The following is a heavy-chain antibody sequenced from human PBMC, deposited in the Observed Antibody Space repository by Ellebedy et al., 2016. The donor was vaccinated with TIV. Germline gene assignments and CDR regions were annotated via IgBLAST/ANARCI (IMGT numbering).Heavy chain of an antibody. V-gene: IGHV3-23*01. J-gene: IGHJ4*02. Sequence: GGSLRLXXAASGFTFSDYAMTWVRQAPGKGLEWVAGIRERGGGPYYADSVKGRFTISRDNSKNTLSLQMSSLRADDTAVYYCASQKGYGSNSVIDYWGQGTLVTVSS. CDR3: ASQKGYGSNSVIDY. CDR2: IRERGGGP. CDR1: GFTFSDYA. D-gene: IGHD4-23*01.